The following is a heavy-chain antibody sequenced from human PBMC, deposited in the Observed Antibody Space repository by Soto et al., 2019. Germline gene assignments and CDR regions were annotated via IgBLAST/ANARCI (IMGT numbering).Heavy chain of an antibody. CDR3: ARGRASDGSGSYLWWVGVRWFDP. CDR2: IYYSGST. J-gene: IGHJ5*02. CDR1: GGSISSGDYY. Sequence: PSETLSLTCTVSGGSISSGDYYWSWIRQPPGKGLEWIGYIYYSGSTYYNPSLKSRVTISVDTSKNQFSLKLSSVTAADTAVYYCARGRASDGSGSYLWWVGVRWFDPWGQGTLVTVSS. V-gene: IGHV4-30-4*01. D-gene: IGHD3-10*01.